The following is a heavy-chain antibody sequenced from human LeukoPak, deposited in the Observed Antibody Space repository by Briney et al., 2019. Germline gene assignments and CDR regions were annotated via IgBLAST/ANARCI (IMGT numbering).Heavy chain of an antibody. Sequence: ASVEVSCKASGYTFTSYDINWVRQATGQGLEWMGWMNPNSGNTGYAQKFQGRVTMTRNTSISTAYMELSSLRSEDTAVYYCARGTRYCSGGSCYFWFDPWGQGTLVTVSS. CDR1: GYTFTSYD. J-gene: IGHJ5*02. D-gene: IGHD2-15*01. CDR3: ARGTRYCSGGSCYFWFDP. V-gene: IGHV1-8*01. CDR2: MNPNSGNT.